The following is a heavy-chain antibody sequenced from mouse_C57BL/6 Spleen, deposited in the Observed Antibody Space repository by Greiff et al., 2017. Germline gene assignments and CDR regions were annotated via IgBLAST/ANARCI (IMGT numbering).Heavy chain of an antibody. CDR3: ARSDYPAMDY. V-gene: IGHV1-42*01. Sequence: VQLKESGPELVKPGASVKISCKASGYSFTGYYMNWVKQSPEKSLEWIGEINPSTGGTTYNQKFKAKATLPVDKSSSTAYMQLKSLTSEDSAVYYCARSDYPAMDYWGQGTSVTVSS. J-gene: IGHJ4*01. CDR1: GYSFTGYY. CDR2: INPSTGGT. D-gene: IGHD5-5*01.